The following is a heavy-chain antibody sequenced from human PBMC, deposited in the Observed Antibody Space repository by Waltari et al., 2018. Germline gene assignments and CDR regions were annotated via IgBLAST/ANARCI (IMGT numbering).Heavy chain of an antibody. V-gene: IGHV1-8*01. Sequence: QVQLVQSGAEVKKPGASVKVSCKASGYTFTSSDIKWVRQGTGQGLEWMGWMNPNSGNTGYAQKFQGRVTMTRNTSRSTAYMELSSLRSEDTAVYYCARSTQTLRLGELSPPDYWGQGTLVTVSS. CDR3: ARSTQTLRLGELSPPDY. CDR1: GYTFTSSD. CDR2: MNPNSGNT. J-gene: IGHJ4*02. D-gene: IGHD3-16*02.